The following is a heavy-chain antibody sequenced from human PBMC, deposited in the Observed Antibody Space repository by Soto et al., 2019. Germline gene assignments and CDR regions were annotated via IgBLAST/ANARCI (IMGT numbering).Heavy chain of an antibody. CDR3: ARGGSGTYKLDN. Sequence: EVQLVESGGGLLQPGGSLRLSCEASGFTFSSLWMHWVRQTPGKGLVWVSRVNFDGTTTNYADSVKGRLTISRDNAKNTVYLQMNSLRAEDTAVYYCARGGSGTYKLDNWGQGTLVTVSA. D-gene: IGHD3-10*01. V-gene: IGHV3-74*01. CDR1: GFTFSSLW. J-gene: IGHJ4*02. CDR2: VNFDGTTT.